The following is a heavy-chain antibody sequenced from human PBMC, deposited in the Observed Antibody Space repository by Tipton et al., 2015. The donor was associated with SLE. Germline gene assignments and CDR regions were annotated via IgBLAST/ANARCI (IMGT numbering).Heavy chain of an antibody. D-gene: IGHD1-26*01. J-gene: IGHJ4*02. CDR1: GGSISSSSYY. Sequence: TLSLTCTVSGGSISSSSYYWGWIRQPPGKGLEWIGSIYYSGSTNYNPSLKSRVTISVDTSKNQFSLKLSSVTAADTAVYYCASGSQGYFDYWGQGTLVTVSS. V-gene: IGHV4-39*07. CDR3: ASGSQGYFDY. CDR2: IYYSGST.